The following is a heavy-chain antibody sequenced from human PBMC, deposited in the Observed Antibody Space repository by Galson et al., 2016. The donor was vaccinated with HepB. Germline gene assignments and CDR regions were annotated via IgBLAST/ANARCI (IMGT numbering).Heavy chain of an antibody. V-gene: IGHV1-18*01. CDR1: GYTFDNYG. CDR3: ARDKVEWVGEGPLDV. J-gene: IGHJ3*01. CDR2: ISGFSGNS. D-gene: IGHD3-10*01. Sequence: SVKVSCKASGYTFDNYGITWVRQAPGQGLEWMAWISGFSGNSNEAERFQGRLSMTTDKSTETVYMTLASLTSDDTAVYFCARDKVEWVGEGPLDVWGQGTLVIVSS.